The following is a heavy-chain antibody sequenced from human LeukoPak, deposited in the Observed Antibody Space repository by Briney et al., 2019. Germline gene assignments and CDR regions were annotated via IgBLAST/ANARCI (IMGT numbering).Heavy chain of an antibody. Sequence: PGGSLRLSCAASGFTVTYNYMTWVRQAPGKGLEWVSVIFSGGNTYFADSVKGRFTISRDNSKNTLYLQMNSLRAEDTAVYYCARGDGGNGIGYWGQGTLVTVSS. J-gene: IGHJ4*02. CDR3: ARGDGGNGIGY. CDR2: IFSGGNT. CDR1: GFTVTYNY. V-gene: IGHV3-53*01. D-gene: IGHD4-23*01.